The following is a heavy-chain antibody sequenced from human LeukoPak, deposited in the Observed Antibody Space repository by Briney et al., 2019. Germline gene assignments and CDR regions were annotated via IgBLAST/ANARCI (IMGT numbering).Heavy chain of an antibody. CDR2: IYYSGST. CDR3: ARGGITMVRGVPTFDY. D-gene: IGHD3-10*01. J-gene: IGHJ4*02. Sequence: SQTLSLTCTVSGGSISSGGYYWSWIRQHPGKGLEWIGYIYYSGSTYYNPSLKSRVTISVDTSKNQFSLKLSSVTAADTAVYYCARGGITMVRGVPTFDYWGQGTLVTVSS. V-gene: IGHV4-31*03. CDR1: GGSISSGGYY.